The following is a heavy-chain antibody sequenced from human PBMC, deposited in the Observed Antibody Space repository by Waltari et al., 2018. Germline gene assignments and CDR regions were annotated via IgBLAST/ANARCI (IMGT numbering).Heavy chain of an antibody. J-gene: IGHJ4*02. CDR3: ARGSPGYVRVWDC. Sequence: EVQLMESGGGLVQPGGSLSLSCAASGFSFSAYWMTWVRQAPGKGLEWVANIKYDGSATYHADSVNGRFSISRDNAKNSLYLQMNSVSAEDTAIYYCARGSPGYVRVWDCWGQGTMVTVSS. D-gene: IGHD2-2*01. CDR2: IKYDGSAT. V-gene: IGHV3-7*03. CDR1: GFSFSAYW.